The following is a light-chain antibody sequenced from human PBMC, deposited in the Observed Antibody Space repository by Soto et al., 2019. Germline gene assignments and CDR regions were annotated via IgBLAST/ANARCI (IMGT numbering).Light chain of an antibody. CDR2: DAS. CDR3: QHYKSDSCM. J-gene: IGKJ1*01. Sequence: DTQMTQSPATLSASVGDRVTITCRASQSISSWLAWYQQKPGKAPKLLIFDASTLKTGVPSRFSGSGSGTEFTLTIGSLQLDDFATYYCQHYKSDSCMFGQGTKVDIK. CDR1: QSISSW. V-gene: IGKV1-5*01.